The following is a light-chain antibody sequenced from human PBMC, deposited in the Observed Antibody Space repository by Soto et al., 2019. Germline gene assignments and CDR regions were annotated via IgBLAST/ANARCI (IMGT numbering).Light chain of an antibody. V-gene: IGLV1-44*01. CDR3: AAWDGSLNVVL. Sequence: QSALTQPPSASGTPGQRVTISCSGSSSNIGSNTVNWYQQLPGSAPKLLMYSTNQRPSGVPDRFSGSKSGTSASLAISGRQSEDEADYYCAAWDGSLNVVLFGGGTKLTVL. J-gene: IGLJ2*01. CDR1: SSNIGSNT. CDR2: STN.